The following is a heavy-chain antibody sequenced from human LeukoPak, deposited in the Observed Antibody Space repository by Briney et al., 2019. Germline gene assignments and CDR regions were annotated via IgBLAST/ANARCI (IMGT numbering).Heavy chain of an antibody. CDR2: IWYDGSNK. CDR1: GFTFSSYG. V-gene: IGHV3-33*01. Sequence: GGSLRLSCAASGFTFSSYGMHWVRQAPGKGLEWVAVIWYDGSNKYYADSVKGRFTISRDNSKNTLYLQMNSLRAEDAAVYYCARGPSRFGELLMGLGYWGQGTLVTVSS. CDR3: ARGPSRFGELLMGLGY. J-gene: IGHJ4*02. D-gene: IGHD3-10*01.